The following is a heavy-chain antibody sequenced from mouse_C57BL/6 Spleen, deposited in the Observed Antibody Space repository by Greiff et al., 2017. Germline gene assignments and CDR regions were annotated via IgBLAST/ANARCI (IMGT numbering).Heavy chain of an antibody. Sequence: EVKLQESGEGLVKPGGSLKLSCAASGFTFSSYATSWVRQTPEKRLEWVAYISSGGDYIYYADTVKGRFTISRDNARNTLYLQMSSLKSEDTAMYYCTRVRTGTADYRGQGATLTVS. D-gene: IGHD4-1*01. J-gene: IGHJ2*01. V-gene: IGHV5-9-1*02. CDR2: ISSGGDYI. CDR3: TRVRTGTADY. CDR1: GFTFSSYA.